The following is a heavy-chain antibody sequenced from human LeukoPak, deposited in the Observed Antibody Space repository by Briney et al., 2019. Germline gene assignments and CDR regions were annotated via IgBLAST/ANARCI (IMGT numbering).Heavy chain of an antibody. CDR1: RFTFDDYG. CDR3: ARDLRLTYYYYMDV. V-gene: IGHV3-20*04. CDR2: INWNGGST. J-gene: IGHJ6*03. D-gene: IGHD3-16*01. Sequence: GGSLRLSCAASRFTFDDYGMRWARQARGKALAWVSGINWNGGSTGYADSVKGRFTIPRDNAKNSLYLQMNSLRAEDTALYYCARDLRLTYYYYMDVWGKGTTVTVSS.